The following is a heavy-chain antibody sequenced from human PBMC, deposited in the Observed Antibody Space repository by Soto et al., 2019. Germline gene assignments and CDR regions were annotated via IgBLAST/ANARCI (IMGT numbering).Heavy chain of an antibody. Sequence: SVKVSCKASGGTFSSYAISWVRQAPGQGLEWMGGIIPIFGTANYAQKFQGRVTITADKSTSTAYMELSSLRSEDTAVYYCARSIYCSSTSCLYYFDYWGQGTLVPVSS. J-gene: IGHJ4*02. CDR3: ARSIYCSSTSCLYYFDY. CDR2: IIPIFGTA. D-gene: IGHD2-2*01. CDR1: GGTFSSYA. V-gene: IGHV1-69*06.